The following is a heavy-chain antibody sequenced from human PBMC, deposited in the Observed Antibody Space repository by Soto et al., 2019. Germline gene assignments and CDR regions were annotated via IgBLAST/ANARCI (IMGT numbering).Heavy chain of an antibody. CDR2: ISSSGSTI. J-gene: IGHJ4*02. CDR1: GFTFSSYE. D-gene: IGHD3-16*01. Sequence: PGGSLRLSCAASGFTFSSYEMNWVRQAPGKGLEWVSYISSSGSTIYYADSVRGRFTISRDNAKNSLYLQMNSLRAEDTAVYYCARHQNWGRGHWGQGTLVTVSS. CDR3: ARHQNWGRGH. V-gene: IGHV3-48*03.